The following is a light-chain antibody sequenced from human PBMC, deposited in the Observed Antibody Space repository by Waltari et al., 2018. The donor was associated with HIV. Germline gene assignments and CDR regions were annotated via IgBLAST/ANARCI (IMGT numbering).Light chain of an antibody. Sequence: EIVMTQSPATLSVSPGERATLSCRASQSINTALAWYQQKPGQAPRLLIYDVSTRATGVPTRFSGGGSGTEFTLTNSSLQSEDFGVYYCQQYKQLPPYIFGQGTKLEI. CDR2: DVS. CDR1: QSINTA. V-gene: IGKV3-15*01. CDR3: QQYKQLPPYI. J-gene: IGKJ2*01.